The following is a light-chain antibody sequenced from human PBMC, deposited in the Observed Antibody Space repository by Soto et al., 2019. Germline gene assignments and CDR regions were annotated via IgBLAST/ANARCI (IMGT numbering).Light chain of an antibody. J-gene: IGKJ1*01. V-gene: IGKV3-15*01. CDR3: LQYDNWPRT. CDR2: SVS. CDR1: QSVSSD. Sequence: EIVMTQSPATLSVSPGETATLSCRASQSVSSDLAWYQQKPGQSPRLLIYSVSTRATGIPARFSGSGFGTEFSLVISSLQSEDFALYFCLQYDNWPRTFGQGTRWIS.